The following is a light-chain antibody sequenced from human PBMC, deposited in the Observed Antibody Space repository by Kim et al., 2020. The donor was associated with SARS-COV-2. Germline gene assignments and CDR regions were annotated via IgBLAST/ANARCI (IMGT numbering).Light chain of an antibody. CDR2: GKN. J-gene: IGLJ3*02. CDR1: SLRSYY. CDR3: NSRDSSGNRLV. Sequence: SSELTQDPAVSVALGQTVRITCQGDSLRSYYASWYQQKPGQAPVLVIYGKNNRPSGIPDRFSGSSSGNTASLTITGAQAEDEADYYCNSRDSSGNRLVFGGGTQLTDL. V-gene: IGLV3-19*01.